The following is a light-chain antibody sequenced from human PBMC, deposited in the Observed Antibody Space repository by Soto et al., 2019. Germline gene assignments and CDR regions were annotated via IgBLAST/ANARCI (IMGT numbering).Light chain of an antibody. CDR3: QQHNKWPPV. J-gene: IGKJ1*01. V-gene: IGKV3-15*01. CDR2: AAS. CDR1: QSVSGSY. Sequence: DIMLTQAPGTLSLSPGDRATLSCRASQSVSGSYLAWYQQKPGQAPRLLIYAASTRATGVPARFSGSGSGTEFTLTISSLQSEDSALYYCQQHNKWPPVFGQGTKVDIK.